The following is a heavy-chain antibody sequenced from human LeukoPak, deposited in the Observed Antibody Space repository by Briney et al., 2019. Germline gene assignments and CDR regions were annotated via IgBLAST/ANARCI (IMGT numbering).Heavy chain of an antibody. D-gene: IGHD1-26*01. CDR2: INPSGGST. CDR1: GYTFTSYY. V-gene: IGHV1-46*01. J-gene: IGHJ4*02. Sequence: GASVKVSCKASGYTFTSYYRHWVRQAPGQGLEWMGLINPSGGSTSYAQKFQGRVTVTRDTSTSTVYMELTSLRSEDTAVYYCAKPLYSGSSYYFDYWGQGTLVTVSS. CDR3: AKPLYSGSSYYFDY.